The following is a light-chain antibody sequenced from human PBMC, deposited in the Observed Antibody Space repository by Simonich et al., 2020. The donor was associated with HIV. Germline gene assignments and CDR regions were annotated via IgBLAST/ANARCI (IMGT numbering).Light chain of an antibody. CDR3: MIWPSNSV. V-gene: IGLV5-37*01. CDR2: YSSDSAK. J-gene: IGLJ3*02. Sequence: QPVLPQPPSSSASPGDSARLTRTLPSDITVGSYNIYCYQQTPGSPPKNLLYYSSDSAKGQGSGVPSRFSGSKDASTDTGILLISELQSEDEADYYCMIWPSNSVFGGGTKLTVL. CDR1: SDITVGSYN.